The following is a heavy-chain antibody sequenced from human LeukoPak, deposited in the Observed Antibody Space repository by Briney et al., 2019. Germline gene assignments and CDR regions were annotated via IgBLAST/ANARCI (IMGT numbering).Heavy chain of an antibody. CDR2: IYHSGST. V-gene: IGHV4-4*02. CDR1: GGSISSSNW. D-gene: IGHD4-17*01. CDR3: ARDGTTVTTLGDAFDI. Sequence: SGTLSLTCAVSGGSISSSNWWSWVRQPPGKGLEWIGEIYHSGSTNYNPSLKSRVTISVDKSKNQFSLKLSSVTAADTAVYYCARDGTTVTTLGDAFDIWGQGTMVTVSS. J-gene: IGHJ3*02.